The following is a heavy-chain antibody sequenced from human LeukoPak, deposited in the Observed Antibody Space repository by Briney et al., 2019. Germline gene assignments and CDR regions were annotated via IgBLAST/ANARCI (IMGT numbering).Heavy chain of an antibody. CDR2: ISSSSSYI. CDR3: ASLGWEVAAAGTGENDY. Sequence: GGSLRLSCAASGFTFSSYSMNWVRQAPGKGLEWVSSISSSSSYIYYADSVKGRFTISRDNAKNSLYLQMNSLRAEDTAVYYCASLGWEVAAAGTGENDYWGQGTLVTVSS. CDR1: GFTFSSYS. J-gene: IGHJ4*02. V-gene: IGHV3-21*01. D-gene: IGHD6-13*01.